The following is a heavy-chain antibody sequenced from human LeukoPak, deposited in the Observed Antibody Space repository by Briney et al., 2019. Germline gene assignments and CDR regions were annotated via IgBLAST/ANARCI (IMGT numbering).Heavy chain of an antibody. CDR1: GFTFSSYA. V-gene: IGHV3-23*01. CDR2: ISGSGGNT. D-gene: IGHD4-17*01. J-gene: IGHJ4*02. Sequence: GSLRLSCAASGFTFSSYAMNWVRQAPGKGLEWVSAISGSGGNTYYADSVKGRFTISRDNSKNTLYLQMNSLRAEDTAVYYCAKFSPYGDVGYWGQGTLVTVSS. CDR3: AKFSPYGDVGY.